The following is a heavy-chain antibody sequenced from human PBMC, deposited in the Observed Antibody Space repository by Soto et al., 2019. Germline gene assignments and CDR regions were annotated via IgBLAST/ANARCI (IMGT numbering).Heavy chain of an antibody. CDR1: GNTFTSYV. D-gene: IGHD3-10*01. CDR3: ARDPYGSGSYIYYYYMDV. Sequence: ASVKVSCKASGNTFTSYVMHWVRQAPGQGLEWMGWINAGNGNTKYSQKFQGRVTITRDTSASTAYMELSSLRSEDTAVYYCARDPYGSGSYIYYYYMDVWGKGTTVTV. CDR2: INAGNGNT. V-gene: IGHV1-3*01. J-gene: IGHJ6*03.